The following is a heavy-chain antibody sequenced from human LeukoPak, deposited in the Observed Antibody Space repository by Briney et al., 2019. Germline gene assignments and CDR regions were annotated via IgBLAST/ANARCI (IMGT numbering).Heavy chain of an antibody. CDR1: GFTFSDYY. CDR2: ISSSGSTI. V-gene: IGHV3-11*01. J-gene: IGHJ6*02. CDR3: ARDLKGTHYYGSGSIDHGMDV. Sequence: PGGSLRLSCAASGFTFSDYYMSWIRQAPGEGLEWVSYISSSGSTIYYADSVKGRFTISRDNAKNSLYLQMNSLRAEDTAVYYCARDLKGTHYYGSGSIDHGMDVWGQGTTVTVSS. D-gene: IGHD3-10*01.